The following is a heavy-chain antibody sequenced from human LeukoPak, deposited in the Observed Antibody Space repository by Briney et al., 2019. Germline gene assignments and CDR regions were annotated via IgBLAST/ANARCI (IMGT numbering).Heavy chain of an antibody. CDR3: ARGGAVVITTVDAFDI. J-gene: IGHJ3*02. CDR1: GFTFSSYW. D-gene: IGHD3-22*01. Sequence: GGSLRLSCAASGFTFSSYWMSWVRQAPGKGLEWVSNINQDGSDKYYVDSVKGRFTISRDNAKNSTFMQLNRLRAEDTAVYYCARGGAVVITTVDAFDIWGQGTMVTVSS. V-gene: IGHV3-7*03. CDR2: INQDGSDK.